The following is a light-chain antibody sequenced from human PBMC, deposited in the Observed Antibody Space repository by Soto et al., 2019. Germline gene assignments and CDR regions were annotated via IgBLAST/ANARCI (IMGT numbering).Light chain of an antibody. V-gene: IGKV3-20*01. CDR3: QQYGSSPYT. Sequence: EIVLARSPGTLSLSPGERATLSCRASQSVSSSYLAWYQRKPGQAPRLLIYDASSRATGIPDRFSGSGSGTDFTLTISRLEPEDFAVYYCQQYGSSPYTFGQGTKLEIK. CDR2: DAS. J-gene: IGKJ2*01. CDR1: QSVSSSY.